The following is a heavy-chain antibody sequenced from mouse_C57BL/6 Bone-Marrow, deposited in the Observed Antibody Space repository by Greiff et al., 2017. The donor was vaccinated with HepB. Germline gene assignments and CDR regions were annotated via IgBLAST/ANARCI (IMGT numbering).Heavy chain of an antibody. CDR1: GFTFSSYG. D-gene: IGHD2-1*01. J-gene: IGHJ2*01. CDR2: ISSGGSYT. CDR3: ARHYYGNYLDY. V-gene: IGHV5-6*01. Sequence: EVKLQESGGDLVKPGGSLKLSCAASGFTFSSYGMSWVRQTPDKRLEWVATISSGGSYTYYPDSVKGRFTISRDNATNTLYLQMSSLKSEDTAMYYCARHYYGNYLDYWGQGTTLTVSS.